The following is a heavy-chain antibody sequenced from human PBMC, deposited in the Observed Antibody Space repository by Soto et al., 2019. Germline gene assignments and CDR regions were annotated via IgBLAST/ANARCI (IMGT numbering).Heavy chain of an antibody. CDR3: AAELGFGKLSVV. CDR2: IIPLFVTT. J-gene: IGHJ6*02. Sequence: QVQVVQSGVEVRRPGSSVKVSCKASGDTFKNCVISWVRQAPGQGLEWMGGIIPLFVTTDFAQRFQGRLTITPDESTTTAYMELSRLRSEDTATYYCAAELGFGKLSVVWGQGTTVIVSS. V-gene: IGHV1-69*01. D-gene: IGHD3-10*01. CDR1: GDTFKNCV.